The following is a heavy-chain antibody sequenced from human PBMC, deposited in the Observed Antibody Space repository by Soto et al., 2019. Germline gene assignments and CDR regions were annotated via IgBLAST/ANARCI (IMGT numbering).Heavy chain of an antibody. D-gene: IGHD6-19*01. J-gene: IGHJ5*02. CDR3: ARDSKILDQWLPFTRGWLEP. CDR1: GGTFSSYA. CDR2: VIPIFGTA. V-gene: IGHV1-69*06. Sequence: QVQLVQSGAEVKKPGSSVKVSCKASGGTFSSYAISWVRQAPGQGLEWMGGVIPIFGTANYAQKFQGRVTITSDKSTSTAYMELSSLRSEDSAVYYCARDSKILDQWLPFTRGWLEPWGQGTLVTVS.